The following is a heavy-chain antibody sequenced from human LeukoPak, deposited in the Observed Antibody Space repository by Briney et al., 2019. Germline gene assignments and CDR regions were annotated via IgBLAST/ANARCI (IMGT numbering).Heavy chain of an antibody. CDR1: GYTFTSYG. V-gene: IGHV1-18*01. Sequence: ASVKVSCKASGYTFTSYGISWVRQAPGQGLERMGWISAYNGNTNYAQKPQGRVTMTTDTSTSTAYMLRRSLRSDDTAVYYCARGDYVWGSYVAFDIWGQGTMVSVSS. CDR3: ARGDYVWGSYVAFDI. J-gene: IGHJ3*02. CDR2: ISAYNGNT. D-gene: IGHD3-16*01.